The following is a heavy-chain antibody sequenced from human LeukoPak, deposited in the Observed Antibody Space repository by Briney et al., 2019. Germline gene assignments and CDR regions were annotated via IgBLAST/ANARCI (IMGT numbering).Heavy chain of an antibody. CDR2: IRNVGNDK. Sequence: GGSLTLSCAASGFTFDCCGMHWVRQAPGKGLEWVAFIRNVGNDKYYADSVKGRFTISRDNSRNTLSLQMNSLRVEDTAVYYCAVAGSGTFDIWGQGTVVIVSS. J-gene: IGHJ3*02. D-gene: IGHD3-10*01. V-gene: IGHV3-30*02. CDR3: AVAGSGTFDI. CDR1: GFTFDCCG.